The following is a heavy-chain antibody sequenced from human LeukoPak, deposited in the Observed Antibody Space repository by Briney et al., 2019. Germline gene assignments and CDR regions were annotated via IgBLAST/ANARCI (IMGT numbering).Heavy chain of an antibody. CDR3: AREAASDSSGWALFDY. Sequence: ASAKVSCKASGYTFTSYGISWVRQAPGQGLEWMGWISAYNGNTNYAQKLQGRVTMTTDTSASTAYMELRSLRSDDTAVYYCAREAASDSSGWALFDYWGQGTLVTVSS. D-gene: IGHD6-19*01. V-gene: IGHV1-18*01. CDR2: ISAYNGNT. CDR1: GYTFTSYG. J-gene: IGHJ4*02.